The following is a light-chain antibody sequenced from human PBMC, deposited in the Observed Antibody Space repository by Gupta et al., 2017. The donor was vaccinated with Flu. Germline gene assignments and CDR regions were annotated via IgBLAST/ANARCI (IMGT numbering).Light chain of an antibody. CDR1: QTILYASNNKNY. V-gene: IGKV4-1*01. CDR2: WAS. CDR3: HQYYGSPFT. Sequence: DIVMTQSSDSLFASLGERVTVRCKSSQTILYASNNKNYLAWYQRKPGQSPQLLISWASSRESGVPDRFSGSGSGTNFSLTISSLQAEDAAIYYCHQYYGSPFTFGPGTRLVLK. J-gene: IGKJ3*01.